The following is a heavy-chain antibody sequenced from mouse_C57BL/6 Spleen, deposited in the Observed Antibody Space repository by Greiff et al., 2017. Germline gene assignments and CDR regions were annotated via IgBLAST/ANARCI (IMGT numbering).Heavy chain of an antibody. J-gene: IGHJ2*01. CDR2: INYDGSST. CDR1: GFTFSDYY. V-gene: IGHV5-16*01. D-gene: IGHD2-2*01. CDR3: ARSTMVTCFDY. Sequence: EVKVVESEGGLVQPGSSMKLSCTASGFTFSDYYMAWVRQVPEKGLEWVANINYDGSSTYYLDSLKSRFIISRDNAKNILYLQMSSLKSEDTATYYCARSTMVTCFDYWGQGTTLTVSS.